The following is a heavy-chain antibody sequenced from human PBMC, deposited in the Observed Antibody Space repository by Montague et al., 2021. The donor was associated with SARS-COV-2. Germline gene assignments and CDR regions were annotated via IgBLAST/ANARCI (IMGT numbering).Heavy chain of an antibody. V-gene: IGHV4-61*02. CDR1: GGSISSGSYF. Sequence: TLSLTCTVSGGSISSGSYFWSWIRQPAGKGLEWIGRIYTSGSTNYNLSLKSRVTISVDTSKNQFSLKLSSVTAADTAVYYCARDAGIAATGLNWVDPWGQGTLVTVSS. CDR2: IYTSGST. J-gene: IGHJ5*02. D-gene: IGHD6-13*01. CDR3: ARDAGIAATGLNWVDP.